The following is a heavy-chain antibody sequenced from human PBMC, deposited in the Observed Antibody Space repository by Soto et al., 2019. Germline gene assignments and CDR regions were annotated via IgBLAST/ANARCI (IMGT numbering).Heavy chain of an antibody. Sequence: LGESLKSSCKGSGYSFTSYWIGWVRQMPGKGLEWMGIIYPGDSDTRYSPSFQGQVTISADKSISTAYLQWSSLKASDTAMYYCARDLNSSGWRNYYYYGMDVWGQGTTVTVSS. V-gene: IGHV5-51*01. CDR1: GYSFTSYW. CDR3: ARDLNSSGWRNYYYYGMDV. D-gene: IGHD6-19*01. J-gene: IGHJ6*02. CDR2: IYPGDSDT.